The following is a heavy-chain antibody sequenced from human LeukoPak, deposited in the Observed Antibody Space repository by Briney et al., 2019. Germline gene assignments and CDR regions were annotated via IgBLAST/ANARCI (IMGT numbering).Heavy chain of an antibody. J-gene: IGHJ3*02. CDR1: GGSISSSSYY. CDR3: ARHLDHIVVVIAIGSLDAFDI. V-gene: IGHV4-39*01. Sequence: SETLSLTCTVSGGSISSSSYYWGWIRRPPGKGLEWIGSIYYSGSTYYNPSLKSRVTISVDTSKNQFSLKLSSVTAADTAVHYCARHLDHIVVVIAIGSLDAFDIWGQGTMVTVSS. CDR2: IYYSGST. D-gene: IGHD2-21*01.